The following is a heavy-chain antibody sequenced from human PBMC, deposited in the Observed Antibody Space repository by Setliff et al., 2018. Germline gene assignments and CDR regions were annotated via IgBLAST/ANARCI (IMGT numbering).Heavy chain of an antibody. J-gene: IGHJ6*03. CDR2: IYYSGST. CDR1: GGSISSYY. Sequence: SETLSLTCTVSGGSISSYYWSWIRQPPGKGLEWIGYIYYSGSTNYNPSLKSRVTISVDTSKNQFSLKLSSVTAADTAVYYCARNVAGGYSSSWYYMDVWAKGTTVTVSS. V-gene: IGHV4-59*12. CDR3: ARNVAGGYSSSWYYMDV. D-gene: IGHD6-13*01.